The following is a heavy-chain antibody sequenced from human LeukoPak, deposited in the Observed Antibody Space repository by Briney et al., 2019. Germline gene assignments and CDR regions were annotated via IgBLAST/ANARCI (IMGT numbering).Heavy chain of an antibody. V-gene: IGHV4-59*10. J-gene: IGHJ3*02. Sequence: SETLSLTCAVYGGSFSGYYWSWIRQPAGKGLEWIGRIYTSGSTNYNPSLKSRVTILVDTSKNQFSLRLSSVTAADTAVYYCARPVTGTRNAFHIWGQGTMVTVSS. D-gene: IGHD1-7*01. CDR2: IYTSGST. CDR3: ARPVTGTRNAFHI. CDR1: GGSFSGYY.